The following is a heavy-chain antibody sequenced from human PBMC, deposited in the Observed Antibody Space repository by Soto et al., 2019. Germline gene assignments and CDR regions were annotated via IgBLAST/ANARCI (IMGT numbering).Heavy chain of an antibody. CDR2: IWYDGSNK. D-gene: IGHD6-13*01. J-gene: IGHJ4*02. Sequence: GGSLRLSCAASGFTFSSYGMHWVRQAPGKGLEWVAVIWYDGSNKYYADSVKGRITISRDNSKNTLYLQMNSLRAEDTAVYYCAKVSGSSWYLVDYWGQGTLVTVSS. V-gene: IGHV3-33*06. CDR1: GFTFSSYG. CDR3: AKVSGSSWYLVDY.